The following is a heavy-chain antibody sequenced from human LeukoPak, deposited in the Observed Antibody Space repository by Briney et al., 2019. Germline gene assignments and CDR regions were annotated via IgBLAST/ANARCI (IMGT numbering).Heavy chain of an antibody. D-gene: IGHD6-6*01. V-gene: IGHV3-21*01. CDR2: IDSSGDYI. J-gene: IGHJ4*02. Sequence: GGSLRLSCAASGFTFSSYAINWVRQAPGKGLEWVSSIDSSGDYIYYADSVKGRFTISRDNAKNSLYLQMNSLRAEDTAVYYCARDLIAARPDYWGQGTLVTVSS. CDR3: ARDLIAARPDY. CDR1: GFTFSSYA.